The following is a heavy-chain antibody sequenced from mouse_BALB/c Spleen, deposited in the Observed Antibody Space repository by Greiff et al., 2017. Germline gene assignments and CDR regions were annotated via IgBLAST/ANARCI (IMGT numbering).Heavy chain of an antibody. J-gene: IGHJ2*01. CDR3: ARDYDDGFDY. CDR2: INPSSGYT. Sequence: VQLQQSAAELARPGASVKMSCKASGYTFTSYTMHWVQQRPGQGLEWIGYINPSSGYTEYNQKFKDKTTLTADKSSSTAYMQLSSLTSEDSAVYYCARDYDDGFDYWGQGTTLTVSS. D-gene: IGHD2-4*01. CDR1: GYTFTSYT. V-gene: IGHV1-4*02.